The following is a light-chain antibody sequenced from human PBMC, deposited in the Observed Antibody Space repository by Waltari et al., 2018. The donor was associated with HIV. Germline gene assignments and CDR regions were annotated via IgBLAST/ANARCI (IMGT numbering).Light chain of an antibody. CDR2: KDT. V-gene: IGLV3-25*03. CDR3: QSSDRSGTYVV. Sequence: SYELTQPPSVSVSPGQTATITCSGDALPEQYAFWYQQKPGQAPVMMMYKDTKRPSGIPERFSGSSSGTTVTLTSSGVQAEDEADYYCQSSDRSGTYVVFGGGTKLTVL. CDR1: ALPEQY. J-gene: IGLJ3*02.